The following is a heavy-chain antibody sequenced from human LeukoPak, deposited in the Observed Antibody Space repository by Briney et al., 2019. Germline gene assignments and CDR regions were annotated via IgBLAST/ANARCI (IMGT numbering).Heavy chain of an antibody. Sequence: SETLSLTCAVYGGSFSGYYWSWIRQPPGKGLEWIGEINHSGSTNYNPSLKSRVTISVDTSKNQFSLKLSSVTAADTAVYYCARASSYYYYYMDVWGKGTTVTVSS. CDR3: ARASSYYYYYMDV. D-gene: IGHD6-6*01. V-gene: IGHV4-34*01. J-gene: IGHJ6*03. CDR2: INHSGST. CDR1: GGSFSGYY.